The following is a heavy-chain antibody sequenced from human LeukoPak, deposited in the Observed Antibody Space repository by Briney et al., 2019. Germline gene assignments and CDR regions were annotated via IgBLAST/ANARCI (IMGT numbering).Heavy chain of an antibody. CDR3: AKVAPLRFLEWLLSFGY. CDR2: ISGSGGST. D-gene: IGHD3-3*01. J-gene: IGHJ4*02. Sequence: PGGSLRLSRAASGFTFSSYAMSWVRQAPGKGLEWVSAISGSGGSTYYADSVKGRFTISRDNSKNTLYLQMNSLRAEDTAVYYCAKVAPLRFLEWLLSFGYWGQGTLVTVSS. V-gene: IGHV3-23*01. CDR1: GFTFSSYA.